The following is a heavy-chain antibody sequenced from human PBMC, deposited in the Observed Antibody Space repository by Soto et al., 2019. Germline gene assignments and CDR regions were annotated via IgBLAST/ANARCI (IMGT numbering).Heavy chain of an antibody. CDR3: ARESEDLTSNFDY. V-gene: IGHV3-21*06. Sequence: EVQLVESGGGLVKPGGSLRLSCAASGFTFTRYSMNWVRQAPGKGLEWVSSISSTTNYIYYGESMKGRFTISRDNAKNSLYLEMNSLRAEDTAVYYCARESEDLTSNFDYWGQGTFVTVSS. CDR1: GFTFTRYS. CDR2: ISSTTNYI. J-gene: IGHJ4*02.